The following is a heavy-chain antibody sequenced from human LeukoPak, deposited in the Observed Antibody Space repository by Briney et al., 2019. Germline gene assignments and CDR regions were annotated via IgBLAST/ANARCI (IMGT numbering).Heavy chain of an antibody. Sequence: SETLSLTCSVSGGSISSYYWNWIRQPPGKGLEWIGSISYSGSTNYNPSLKSRVTISVDTSKNQFSLKLSSVTAADTAVYYCARDRGTAMFDPWGQGTLVTVSS. J-gene: IGHJ5*02. CDR2: ISYSGST. CDR1: GGSISSYY. CDR3: ARDRGTAMFDP. V-gene: IGHV4-59*01. D-gene: IGHD5-18*01.